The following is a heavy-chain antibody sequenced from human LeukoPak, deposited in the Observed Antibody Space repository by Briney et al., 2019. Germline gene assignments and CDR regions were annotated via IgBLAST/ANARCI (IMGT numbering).Heavy chain of an antibody. Sequence: QAGGSLRLSCAGSGFTFSNYAMSWVRQAPGGELEWVSTFSGSGSGTHYADSVKGRFTISRDNSKNTVSLQMNSLKTEDTAVYYCTTDQYPYYGSGSPTNFDYWGQGTLVTVSS. CDR3: TTDQYPYYGSGSPTNFDY. J-gene: IGHJ4*02. CDR2: FSGSGSGT. D-gene: IGHD3-10*01. V-gene: IGHV3-23*01. CDR1: GFTFSNYA.